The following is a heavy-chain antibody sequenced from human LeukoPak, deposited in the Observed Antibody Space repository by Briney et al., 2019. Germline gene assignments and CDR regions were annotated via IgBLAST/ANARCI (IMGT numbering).Heavy chain of an antibody. V-gene: IGHV4-59*11. Sequence: PSETLSLTCTVSGASISNHYWSCIRQPPGKGLEWIGYTSGSISDNPSLKSRVAVSVDPSQNQVSLSLTSVTAADTAVHYCARVLAIFGLDTTDFYMDVWGKGTTVTVSS. CDR1: GASISNHY. CDR2: TSGSI. CDR3: ARVLAIFGLDTTDFYMDV. J-gene: IGHJ6*03. D-gene: IGHD3/OR15-3a*01.